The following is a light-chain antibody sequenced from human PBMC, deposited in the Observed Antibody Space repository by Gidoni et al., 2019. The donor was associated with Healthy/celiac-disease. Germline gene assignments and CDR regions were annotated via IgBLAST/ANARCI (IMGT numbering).Light chain of an antibody. J-gene: IGLJ2*01. V-gene: IGLV1-40*01. Sequence: QSVLTQPPLVSGAPGQRVTISCTGSSSNTGAGYDVHWYQQLPGTAPKLLIYGNSNRPSGVPDRFSGSKSGTSASLAITGLQAEDEADYYCQSYDSSLSGSVVFGGGTKLTVL. CDR3: QSYDSSLSGSVV. CDR1: SSNTGAGYD. CDR2: GNS.